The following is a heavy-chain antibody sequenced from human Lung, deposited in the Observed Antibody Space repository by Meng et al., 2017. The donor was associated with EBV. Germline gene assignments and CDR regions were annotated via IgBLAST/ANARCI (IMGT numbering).Heavy chain of an antibody. V-gene: IGHV7-4-1*02. CDR2: IITDTGVP. D-gene: IGHD1-1*01. CDR3: ARWNGRDRNLDY. CDR1: GYTFTSHA. J-gene: IGHJ4*02. Sequence: QVQLVQSWSDFKKSGASVTVSCKASGYTFTSHAINWARQTPGQGLEWMGWIITDTGVPTYDQAFTGRFVFSLDTSVSTTYLQISSLKAEDTAVYFCARWNGRDRNLDYWGQGTLVTVSS.